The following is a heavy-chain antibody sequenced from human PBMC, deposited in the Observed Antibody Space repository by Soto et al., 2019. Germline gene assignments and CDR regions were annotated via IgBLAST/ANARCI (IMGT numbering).Heavy chain of an antibody. CDR3: AAGEASSRNLAPYYIDF. Sequence: SDTLSLTCTVSGGSMRNYFWTWIRQPPGKGLEWIGYIHYSGTTSFFPSYNPSLRSRVTISEDTSKNQFSLKLLSVTTADTAVYFCAAGEASSRNLAPYYIDFWGQGTLVTVSS. CDR1: GGSMRNYF. J-gene: IGHJ4*02. D-gene: IGHD6-13*01. V-gene: IGHV4-59*01. CDR2: IHYSGTT.